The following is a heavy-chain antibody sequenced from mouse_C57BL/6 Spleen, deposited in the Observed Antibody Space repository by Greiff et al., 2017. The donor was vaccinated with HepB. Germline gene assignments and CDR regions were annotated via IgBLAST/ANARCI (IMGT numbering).Heavy chain of an antibody. CDR2: ISSGSSTI. CDR3: ARDDYYGSSYFDY. D-gene: IGHD1-1*01. V-gene: IGHV5-17*01. J-gene: IGHJ2*01. CDR1: GFTFSDYG. Sequence: EVQLVESGGGLVKPGGSLKLSCAASGFTFSDYGMHWVRQAPEKGLEWVAYISSGSSTIYYADTVKGRFTISRDNAKNTLFLQMTSLRSEDTAMYYCARDDYYGSSYFDYWGQGTTLTVSS.